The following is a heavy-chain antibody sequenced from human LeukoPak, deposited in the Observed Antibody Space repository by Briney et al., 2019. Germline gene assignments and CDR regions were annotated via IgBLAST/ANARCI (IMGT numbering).Heavy chain of an antibody. Sequence: PGGSLRLSCAASGFTFSSYSMNWVRQAPGKGLGWVSSISSSSSYIYYADSVKGRFTISRDNAKNSLYLQMNSLRAEDTAVYYCARGRDIVVVPAATIDYWGQGTLVTVSS. CDR1: GFTFSSYS. CDR2: ISSSSSYI. D-gene: IGHD2-2*01. CDR3: ARGRDIVVVPAATIDY. J-gene: IGHJ4*02. V-gene: IGHV3-21*01.